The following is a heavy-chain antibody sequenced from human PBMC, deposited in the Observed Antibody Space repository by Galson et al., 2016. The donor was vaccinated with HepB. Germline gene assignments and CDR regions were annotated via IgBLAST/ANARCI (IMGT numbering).Heavy chain of an antibody. CDR3: VRDPGSENTGFYFGY. D-gene: IGHD1-1*01. CDR2: IWYDGTKK. J-gene: IGHJ4*02. CDR1: GYTFSNYG. V-gene: IGHV3-33*01. Sequence: SLRLSCAVSGYTFSNYGIRWVRQAPGKGLEWVAVIWYDGTKKYHADSVEGRFTISRDDSKSTLYLQMNSLRVDDTAVYYCVRDPGSENTGFYFGYWDQGTLVTVTS.